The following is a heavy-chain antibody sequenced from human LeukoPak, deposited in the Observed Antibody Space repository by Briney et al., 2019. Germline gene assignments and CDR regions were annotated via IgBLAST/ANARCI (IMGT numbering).Heavy chain of an antibody. D-gene: IGHD3-3*01. Sequence: GGSLRLSCVASGFTFGKYWMSWVRQAPGKGLEWVANIKLDGSEKNYVDSVKGRFAISRDNTKNSLYLQMNSLRAEDTAVFYCARDQYDTWSRRGNFDSWGQGTLVIVSS. V-gene: IGHV3-7*03. CDR1: GFTFGKYW. J-gene: IGHJ4*02. CDR3: ARDQYDTWSRRGNFDS. CDR2: IKLDGSEK.